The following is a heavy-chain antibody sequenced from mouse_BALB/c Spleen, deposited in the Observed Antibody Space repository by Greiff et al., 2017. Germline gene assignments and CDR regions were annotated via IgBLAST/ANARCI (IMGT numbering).Heavy chain of an antibody. CDR1: GFTFSSYA. V-gene: IGHV5-9-4*01. CDR3: AREGLPQGGFAY. D-gene: IGHD2-10*01. Sequence: EVNLVESGGGLVKPGGSLKLSCAASGFTFSSYAMSWVRQSPEKRLEWVAEISSGGSYTYYPDTVTGRFTISRDNAKNTLYLEMSSLRSEDTAMYYCAREGLPQGGFAYWGQGTLVTVSA. J-gene: IGHJ3*01. CDR2: ISSGGSYT.